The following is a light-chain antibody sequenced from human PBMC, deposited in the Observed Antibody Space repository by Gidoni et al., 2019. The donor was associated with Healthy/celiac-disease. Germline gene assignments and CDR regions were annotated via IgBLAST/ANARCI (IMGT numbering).Light chain of an antibody. CDR2: LGS. Sequence: DIVMTQSPLSLPVTPGEPASISCRSSQSLLHSNGYNYLDWYLQKPGQSPQLLIYLGSNRASGVPDRCSGSGSGTDFTLKISRVEAEDVGVYYCMQALQTPPLTFXGXTKVEIK. CDR1: QSLLHSNGYNY. V-gene: IGKV2-28*01. CDR3: MQALQTPPLT. J-gene: IGKJ4*01.